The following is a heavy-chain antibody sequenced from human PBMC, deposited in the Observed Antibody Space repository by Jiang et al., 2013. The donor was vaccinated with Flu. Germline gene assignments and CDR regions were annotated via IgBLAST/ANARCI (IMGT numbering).Heavy chain of an antibody. Sequence: GSGLVKPSETLSLTCTVYGGSFNRYYWSWIRQPPGKGLEWIGYIYYSGGTNYNPSLKSRVTISLDTSRNQFSLRLSSVTAADTAMYYCAGLYYDYWSDYYSDPFDIWGQGTVVTVSS. J-gene: IGHJ3*02. V-gene: IGHV4-59*08. CDR2: IYYSGGT. CDR1: GGSFNRYY. CDR3: AGLYYDYWSDYYSDPFDI. D-gene: IGHD3-3*01.